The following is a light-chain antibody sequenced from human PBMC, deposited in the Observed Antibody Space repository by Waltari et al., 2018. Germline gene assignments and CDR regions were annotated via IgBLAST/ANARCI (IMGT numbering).Light chain of an antibody. V-gene: IGLV1-44*01. CDR3: AAWDDSLNGPV. J-gene: IGLJ3*02. CDR1: SSNIASNT. Sequence: QSVLTQPPSASGTPGQRVTISCSGSSSNIASNTVHWYLHIPGTAPKLLIYRNDQRPSGVPDRFSGSKSGTSASLAISVLQSEDEADYYCAAWDDSLNGPVFGGGTKLTVV. CDR2: RND.